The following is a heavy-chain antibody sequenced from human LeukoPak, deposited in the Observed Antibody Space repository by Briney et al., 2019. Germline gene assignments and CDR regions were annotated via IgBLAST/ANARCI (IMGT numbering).Heavy chain of an antibody. CDR1: GFTVSSNY. V-gene: IGHV3-53*01. CDR2: IYSGGST. J-gene: IGHJ4*02. D-gene: IGHD6-19*01. Sequence: GGSLRLSCAASGFTVSSNYMSWVRQAPGKGLEWVSVIYSGGSTYYADSVKGRFTISRDNSKNTLYLQMNSLRAEDTAVYYCARLRGGWYRTSSNFDYWGQGTLVTVSS. CDR3: ARLRGGWYRTSSNFDY.